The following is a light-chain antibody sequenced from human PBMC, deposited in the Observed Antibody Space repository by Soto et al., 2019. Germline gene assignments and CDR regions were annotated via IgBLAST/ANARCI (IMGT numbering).Light chain of an antibody. J-gene: IGKJ2*01. CDR1: QNIGSN. CDR3: QQYNNWPTYP. V-gene: IGKV3-15*01. CDR2: GAS. Sequence: EVVMTQSPATLSASPGERAILSCRASQNIGSNLAWYQQRPGQAPRLLMYGASTRATETPARFSGSGSATDFTLTISSLHSEDFAVYYCQQYNNWPTYPFGQGTKVDIX.